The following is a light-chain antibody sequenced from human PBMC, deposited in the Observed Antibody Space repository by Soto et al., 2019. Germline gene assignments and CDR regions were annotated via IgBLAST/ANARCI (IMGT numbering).Light chain of an antibody. J-gene: IGKJ1*01. V-gene: IGKV1-39*01. CDR2: AAS. CDR3: QQSYGIPQT. Sequence: DIQMTQSPSSLSASVGDRVTITCRASQSISSYLNWYQQKPGKAPKLVIYAASILQSGVPSRFSGSGSGTDFTLAISSLQPEDFTTYYCQQSYGIPQTFGPGTKVDI. CDR1: QSISSY.